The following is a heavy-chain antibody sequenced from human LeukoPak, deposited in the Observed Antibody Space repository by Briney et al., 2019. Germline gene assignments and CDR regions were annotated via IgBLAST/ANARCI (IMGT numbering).Heavy chain of an antibody. V-gene: IGHV4-61*02. Sequence: TASETLSLTCTVSGGSISSGSYYWSWIRQPAGKGLEWIGRIYTSGSTNYNPSLKSRVTISVDTSKNQFSLKLSSVTAADTAVYYCARAYYGSGSYRPRPPDYWGQGTLVTVSS. CDR1: GGSISSGSYY. CDR2: IYTSGST. D-gene: IGHD3-10*01. J-gene: IGHJ4*02. CDR3: ARAYYGSGSYRPRPPDY.